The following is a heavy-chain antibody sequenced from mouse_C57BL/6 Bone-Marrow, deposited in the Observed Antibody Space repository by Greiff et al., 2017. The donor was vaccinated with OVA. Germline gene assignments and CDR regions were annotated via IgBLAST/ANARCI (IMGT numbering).Heavy chain of an antibody. CDR3: ASFYYYGSSEGDY. D-gene: IGHD1-1*01. CDR1: GYTFTSYW. J-gene: IGHJ2*01. CDR2: IDPSDSYT. V-gene: IGHV1-59*01. Sequence: GQRQQPGAELVRPGSSVKLSCKASGYTFTSYWMHWVKQRPGQGLEWIGVIDPSDSYTNYNQKFKGKATLTVDTASSTAYMQLSSLTSEDSAVYYCASFYYYGSSEGDYWGQGTTLTVSS.